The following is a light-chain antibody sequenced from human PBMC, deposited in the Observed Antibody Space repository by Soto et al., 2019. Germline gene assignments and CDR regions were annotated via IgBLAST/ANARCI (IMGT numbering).Light chain of an antibody. CDR3: QQYNSYSPT. Sequence: DRVTITCLSSQSISVWLAWYQQKAGKAPNLLIYKASRLESGVTSRFSGSGSETEFTLTISGLQPGDSATYYCQQYNSYSPTFGQGTKVDIK. CDR1: QSISVW. J-gene: IGKJ1*01. CDR2: KAS. V-gene: IGKV1-5*03.